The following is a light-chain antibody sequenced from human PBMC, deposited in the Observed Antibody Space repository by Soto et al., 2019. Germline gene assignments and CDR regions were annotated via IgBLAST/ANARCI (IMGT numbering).Light chain of an antibody. CDR2: AAS. J-gene: IGKJ1*01. CDR3: QQYNNYWT. V-gene: IGKV1-5*01. Sequence: IQMTQSPSTLSASVGDRVTITCRAAQSVSSWLAWFQQKPGKAPKLLIYAASTLQSGVPSRFSGSGFGTEFTLTISSLQPDDFATYYCQQYNNYWTFGQGTKVDIK. CDR1: QSVSSW.